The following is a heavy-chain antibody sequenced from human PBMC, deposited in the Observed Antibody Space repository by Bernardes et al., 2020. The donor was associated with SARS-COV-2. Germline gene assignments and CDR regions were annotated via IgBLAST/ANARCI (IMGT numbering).Heavy chain of an antibody. CDR1: GFTFSNDG. J-gene: IGHJ3*02. CDR3: ARAPRYCSGGTCYGGFDI. CDR2: IWYDGTNK. V-gene: IGHV3-33*08. Sequence: GGSLRLSCAASGFTFSNDGVHWVRQAPGKGLEWVAVIWYDGTNKYFVDSVKGRFTISRDSSKNTVYLQMNSLRDEDTAVYHCARAPRYCSGGTCYGGFDIWGQGTMVTVSS. D-gene: IGHD2-15*01.